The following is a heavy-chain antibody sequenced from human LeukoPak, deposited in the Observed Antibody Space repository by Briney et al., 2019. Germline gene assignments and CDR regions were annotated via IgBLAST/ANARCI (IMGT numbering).Heavy chain of an antibody. V-gene: IGHV1-69*04. J-gene: IGHJ4*02. CDR3: ATALTTTVDDY. CDR1: GGTFSSYA. Sequence: GASVKVSCKASGGTFSSYAISWVRQALGQGLEWMGRIIPILGIANYAQKFQGRVTITADKSTSTAYMELSSLRSEDTAVYYCATALTTTVDDYWGQGTLVTVSS. D-gene: IGHD4-17*01. CDR2: IIPILGIA.